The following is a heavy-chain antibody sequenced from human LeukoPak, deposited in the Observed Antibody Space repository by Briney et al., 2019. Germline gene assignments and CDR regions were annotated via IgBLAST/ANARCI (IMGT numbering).Heavy chain of an antibody. D-gene: IGHD3-16*01. CDR3: ARTSPTSHFDF. CDR1: GFTFSSYG. V-gene: IGHV3-23*01. CDR2: LTGSGDNT. Sequence: SGGSLRLSCAASGFTFSSYGMSWVRQAPGKGLEWVAALTGSGDNTYYADSVRGRFTISRDNSKNTLYLQMNSLRAEDTALYYCARTSPTSHFDFWGQGTLVTVSS. J-gene: IGHJ4*02.